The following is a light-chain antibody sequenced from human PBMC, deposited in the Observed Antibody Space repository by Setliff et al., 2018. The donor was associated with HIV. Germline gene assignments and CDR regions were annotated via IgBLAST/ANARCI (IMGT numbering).Light chain of an antibody. CDR1: TSDIGAYNL. CDR3: SSYTTTSAYV. CDR2: DVT. Sequence: SVLTQPASVSGSPGQPITISCTGTTSDIGAYNLVSWYQQYPGKAPKLLIYDVTKWPSGVSDRFSASKSANTASLTISGLHTEDEADYFCSSYTTTSAYVFGAGTKVTVL. J-gene: IGLJ1*01. V-gene: IGLV2-14*03.